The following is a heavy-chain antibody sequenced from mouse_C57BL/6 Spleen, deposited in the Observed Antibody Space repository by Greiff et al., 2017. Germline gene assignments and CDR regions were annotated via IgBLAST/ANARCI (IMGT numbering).Heavy chain of an antibody. D-gene: IGHD2-2*01. Sequence: QVQLQQPGAELVMPGASVKLSCKASGYTFTSYWMHWVKQRPGQGLEWIGEIDPSDSYTNYNQKFKGKSTLTVYKSSSTAYMQLSSLTSEDSAVYYCARRTTMVTTFYYAMDYWGQGTSVTVSS. V-gene: IGHV1-69*01. CDR2: IDPSDSYT. CDR1: GYTFTSYW. J-gene: IGHJ4*01. CDR3: ARRTTMVTTFYYAMDY.